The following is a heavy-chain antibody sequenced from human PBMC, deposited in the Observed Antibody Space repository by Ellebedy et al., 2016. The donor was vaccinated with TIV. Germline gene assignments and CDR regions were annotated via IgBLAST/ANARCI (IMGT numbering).Heavy chain of an antibody. J-gene: IGHJ3*02. CDR2: IAIDSTT. D-gene: IGHD3-10*01. Sequence: GGSLRLSCAASELTVTSNFMSWVRQAPGKGLAWVSTIAIDSTTYYADSVNGRFTISRDNSKNTLDIQMNSLRAEDTAVYYCARETYNDVDLKLWGIFDIWGQGTMVTVSS. CDR1: ELTVTSNF. V-gene: IGHV3-66*01. CDR3: ARETYNDVDLKLWGIFDI.